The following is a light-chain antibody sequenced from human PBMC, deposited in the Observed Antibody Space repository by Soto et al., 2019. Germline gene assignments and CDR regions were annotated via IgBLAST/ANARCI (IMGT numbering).Light chain of an antibody. CDR2: EVT. V-gene: IGLV2-8*01. J-gene: IGLJ3*02. CDR1: SSDVGGYNY. Sequence: QSALTQPPSASGSPGQSVTISCTGTSSDVGGYNYVSWYQQYPGRAPKLMIYEVTKRPSGVPDRFSGSKSGNTASLTVSGLQAEDEADYYCSSYAASNNVSIVFGGGTKLTVL. CDR3: SSYAASNNVSIV.